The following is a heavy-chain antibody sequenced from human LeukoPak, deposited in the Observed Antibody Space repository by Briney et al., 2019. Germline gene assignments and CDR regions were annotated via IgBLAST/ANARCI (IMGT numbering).Heavy chain of an antibody. Sequence: GASVKVSCKASGYTFTSYDISWVRQATGQGLEWMGWMNPNSGNTGYAQKFQGRLTMTRDTSISTAYMELSSLRSEDTAVYYCARAVPLTTTVDYWGQGTLVTVSS. D-gene: IGHD1-1*01. CDR3: ARAVPLTTTVDY. CDR1: GYTFTSYD. J-gene: IGHJ4*02. V-gene: IGHV1-8*01. CDR2: MNPNSGNT.